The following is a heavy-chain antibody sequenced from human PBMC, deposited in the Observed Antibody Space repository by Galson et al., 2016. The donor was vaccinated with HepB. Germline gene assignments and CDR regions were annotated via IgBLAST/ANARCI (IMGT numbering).Heavy chain of an antibody. D-gene: IGHD3-10*01. Sequence: SLRLEGEAAGFSGSRFGMHWVRRAPGKGLEWVAYIKSGGRQTFYPDSVRGRFTISRDDSQEILCLQINSLRAENTAVYYCATDGSCGPKGDCFESWGTGSQVTV. V-gene: IGHV3-33*03. CDR3: ATDGSCGPKGDCFES. CDR1: GFSGSRFG. J-gene: IGHJ1*01. CDR2: IKSGGRQT.